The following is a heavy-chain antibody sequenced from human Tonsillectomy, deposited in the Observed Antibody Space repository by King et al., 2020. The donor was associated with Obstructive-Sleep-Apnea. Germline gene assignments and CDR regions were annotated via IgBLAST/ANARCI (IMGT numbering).Heavy chain of an antibody. Sequence: VQLQESGPGLVKPSETLSLTCTVSGGSISSYYWSWIRQPPGKGLEWIGYIYYSARPNYNPPLKSRVTISVDTSKNQFSLKLSSVTAADTAVYYCATSGYSYGPLDYWGQGTLVTVSS. D-gene: IGHD5-18*01. V-gene: IGHV4-59*08. CDR3: ATSGYSYGPLDY. CDR2: IYYSARP. CDR1: GGSISSYY. J-gene: IGHJ4*02.